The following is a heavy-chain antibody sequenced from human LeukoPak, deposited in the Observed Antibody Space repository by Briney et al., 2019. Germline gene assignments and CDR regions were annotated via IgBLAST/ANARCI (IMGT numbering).Heavy chain of an antibody. D-gene: IGHD2-2*01. V-gene: IGHV1-18*04. J-gene: IGHJ5*02. CDR2: ISAYNGNT. CDR1: GYTFTSYG. Sequence: GASVKVSCKASGYTFTSYGISWVRQAPGQGLEWMGWISAYNGNTNYAQKLQGRVTMTTDTSTSTAYMELRSLGSDDTAVYYCAGVVPAAGARFDPWGQGTLVTVSS. CDR3: AGVVPAAGARFDP.